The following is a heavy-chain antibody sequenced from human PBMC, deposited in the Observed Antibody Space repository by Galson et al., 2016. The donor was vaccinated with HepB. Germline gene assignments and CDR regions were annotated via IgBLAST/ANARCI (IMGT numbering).Heavy chain of an antibody. CDR1: GFAFNSYA. J-gene: IGHJ4*02. CDR3: ARGDGPGSFLIDY. Sequence: SLRLSFAASGFAFNSYAVHWVRQAPGKGLEWVAIISYDGTTQHYAGSVRGRFTVSRDNSKNTVYMQMNSLRPEDAAVYYCARGDGPGSFLIDYWGQGTPVTVSS. D-gene: IGHD3-10*01. V-gene: IGHV3-30-3*01. CDR2: ISYDGTTQ.